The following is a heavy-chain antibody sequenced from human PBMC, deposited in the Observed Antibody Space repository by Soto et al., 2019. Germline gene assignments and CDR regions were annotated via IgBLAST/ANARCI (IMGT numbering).Heavy chain of an antibody. J-gene: IGHJ4*02. CDR3: AIEHHCSGDC. Sequence: EVQLVESGGGVIQPGGSLRLSCEGSGLSVSSTYMSWVRQAPGKGLEWVSLIYSGGDTYYTYSVRGRFTVSRDYSTNTLYLHMNSLRAEDTGMYYGAIEHHCSGDCWGQGTLVTVSS. D-gene: IGHD2-15*01. CDR1: GLSVSSTY. CDR2: IYSGGDT. V-gene: IGHV3-53*01.